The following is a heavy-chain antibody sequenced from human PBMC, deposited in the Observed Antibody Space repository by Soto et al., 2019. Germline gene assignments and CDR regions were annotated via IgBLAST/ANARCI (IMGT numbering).Heavy chain of an antibody. D-gene: IGHD6-13*01. CDR1: GFTFSSYG. CDR3: AKGRIAAAGTVDY. V-gene: IGHV3-30*18. CDR2: ISYDGSNK. Sequence: LRLSCAASGFTFSSYGMHWVRQAPGKGLEWVAVISYDGSNKYYADSVKGRFTISRDNSKNTLYLQMNSLRAEDTAVYYCAKGRIAAAGTVDYWGQGTLVTVSS. J-gene: IGHJ4*02.